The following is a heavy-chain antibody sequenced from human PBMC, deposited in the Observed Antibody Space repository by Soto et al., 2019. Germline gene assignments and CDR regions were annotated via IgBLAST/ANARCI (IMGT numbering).Heavy chain of an antibody. J-gene: IGHJ4*02. V-gene: IGHV4-39*01. CDR3: ASYRSPGGWSYYYDSSGYYDY. CDR1: GGSISSSSYY. CDR2: IYYSGST. Sequence: SETLSLTCTVSGGSISSSSYYWGWIRQPPGKGLEWIGSIYYSGSTYYNPSLKSRVTISVDTSKNQFSLKLSSVTAADTAVYYCASYRSPGGWSYYYDSSGYYDYWGQGTLVTVSS. D-gene: IGHD3-22*01.